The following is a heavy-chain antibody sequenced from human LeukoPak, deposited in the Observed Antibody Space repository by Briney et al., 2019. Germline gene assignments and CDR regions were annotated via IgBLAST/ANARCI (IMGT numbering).Heavy chain of an antibody. CDR3: ASLYGSYDAFDI. CDR2: ISSSGSTI. D-gene: IGHD5-24*01. Sequence: GGSLRLSCAASGFTFSSYEMNWVRQAPGKGLEWVSYISSSGSTIYYADSVKGRFTISRDNAKNSLYLQMNSLRAGDTAVYYCASLYGSYDAFDIWGQGTVVTVSS. CDR1: GFTFSSYE. V-gene: IGHV3-48*03. J-gene: IGHJ3*02.